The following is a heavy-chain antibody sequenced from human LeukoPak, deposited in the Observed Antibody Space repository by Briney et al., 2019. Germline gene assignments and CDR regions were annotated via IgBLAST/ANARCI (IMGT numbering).Heavy chain of an antibody. CDR3: ARVPAGRGYSGYDPMYYFDY. CDR2: IYYSGST. J-gene: IGHJ4*02. D-gene: IGHD5-12*01. Sequence: PSETLSLTCTVSGGSISSSSYYWGWIRQPPGKGLEWIGYIYYSGSTNYNPSLKSRVTISVDTSKNQFSLKLSSVTAADTAVYYCARVPAGRGYSGYDPMYYFDYWGQGTLVTVSS. V-gene: IGHV4-61*05. CDR1: GGSISSSSYY.